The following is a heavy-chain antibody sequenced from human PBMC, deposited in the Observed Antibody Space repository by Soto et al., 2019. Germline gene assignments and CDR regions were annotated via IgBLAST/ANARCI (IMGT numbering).Heavy chain of an antibody. CDR3: AGSSYYDILTGYSPHDAFDI. Sequence: ASVKVSCKASGYTFTSYGISWVRQAPGQGLEWMGWISAYNGNTNYAQKLQGRVTMTTDTSTSTAYMELSRLRSDDTAVYYCAGSSYYDILTGYSPHDAFDIWGQGTMVTVSS. V-gene: IGHV1-18*01. CDR1: GYTFTSYG. D-gene: IGHD3-9*01. J-gene: IGHJ3*02. CDR2: ISAYNGNT.